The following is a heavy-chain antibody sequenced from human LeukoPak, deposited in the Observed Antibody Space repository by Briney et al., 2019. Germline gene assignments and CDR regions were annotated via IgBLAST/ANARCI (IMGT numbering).Heavy chain of an antibody. D-gene: IGHD2-2*01. CDR2: IYPGDSDT. J-gene: IGHJ4*02. CDR1: GYSFTSYW. Sequence: GESLKISCKGSGYSFTSYWIAWVRQMPGKGLGWIGIIYPGDSDTRYSPSFQGQVTISADKSISTAYLQWSSLKASDTAMYYCASSWLDCSSTSCYLSGFGYWGQGTLVTVSS. CDR3: ASSWLDCSSTSCYLSGFGY. V-gene: IGHV5-51*01.